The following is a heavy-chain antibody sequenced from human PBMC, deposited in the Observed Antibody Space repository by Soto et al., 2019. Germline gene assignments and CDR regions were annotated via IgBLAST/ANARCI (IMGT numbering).Heavy chain of an antibody. J-gene: IGHJ4*02. D-gene: IGHD3-3*01. CDR1: GGSFSGYY. Sequence: QVQLQQWGAGLLKPSETLSLTCAVYGGSFSGYYWSWIRQPPGKGLEWIGEINHSGSTNYNPSLKSRVTISVDTSKNQFSRKLSSVTAADTAVYYCARTVLDYDFWSGYYSCDYWGQGTLVTVSS. CDR3: ARTVLDYDFWSGYYSCDY. CDR2: INHSGST. V-gene: IGHV4-34*01.